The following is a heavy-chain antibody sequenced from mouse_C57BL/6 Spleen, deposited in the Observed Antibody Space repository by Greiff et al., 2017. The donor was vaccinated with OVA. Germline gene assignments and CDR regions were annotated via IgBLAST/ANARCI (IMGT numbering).Heavy chain of an antibody. CDR3: ARGDGSYWYFDV. Sequence: EVQGVESGGGLVKPGGSLKLSCAASGFTFSDYGMHWVRQAPEKGLEWVAYISSGSSTIYYADTVKGRFTISRDNAKNTLFLQMTSLRSEDTAMYYCARGDGSYWYFDVWGTGTTVTVSS. V-gene: IGHV5-17*01. J-gene: IGHJ1*03. CDR1: GFTFSDYG. D-gene: IGHD1-1*01. CDR2: ISSGSSTI.